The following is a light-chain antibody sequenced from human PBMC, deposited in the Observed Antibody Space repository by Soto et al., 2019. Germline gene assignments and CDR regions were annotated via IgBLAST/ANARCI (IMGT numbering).Light chain of an antibody. CDR3: SSYTTSSTYV. CDR2: EVS. CDR1: SSDVASYNR. Sequence: QSVLTQPPSVSGSPGQSVTISCTGTSSDVASYNRVSWYQQPPGTAPKLIIYEVSNRPSGVPDRFSGSKSGNTASLTISGLQAEDEADYYCSSYTTSSTYVFGNGTKVTVL. J-gene: IGLJ1*01. V-gene: IGLV2-18*02.